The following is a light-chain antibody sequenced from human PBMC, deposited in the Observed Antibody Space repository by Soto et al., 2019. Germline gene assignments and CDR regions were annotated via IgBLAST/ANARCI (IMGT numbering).Light chain of an antibody. CDR1: QDIKND. CDR2: AAS. Sequence: AIPMTQSPSSLSASVGDRVTITCRASQDIKNDLGWYQQEPGKAPKLLIYAASNLQSAVPSRFSGSRSDTDFTLTINSLQPEDSATYYCLQDYDYPYTFGQGTKLEIK. J-gene: IGKJ2*01. CDR3: LQDYDYPYT. V-gene: IGKV1-6*01.